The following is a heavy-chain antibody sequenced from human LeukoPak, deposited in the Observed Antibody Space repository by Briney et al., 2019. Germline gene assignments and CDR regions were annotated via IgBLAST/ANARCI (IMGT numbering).Heavy chain of an antibody. V-gene: IGHV4-34*01. CDR3: ARCFDYGDTPQAFDI. Sequence: SETLSLTCAVYGGSFSGYYWSWIRQPPGKGLEWIGEINHSGSTNYNPSLKSRVTISVDTSKNQFSLKLSSVTAADTAVYYCARCFDYGDTPQAFDIWGQGTMVTVSS. CDR1: GGSFSGYY. D-gene: IGHD4-17*01. J-gene: IGHJ3*02. CDR2: INHSGST.